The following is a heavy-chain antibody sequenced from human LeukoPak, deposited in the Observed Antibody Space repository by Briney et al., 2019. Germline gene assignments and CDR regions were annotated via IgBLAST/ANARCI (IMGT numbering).Heavy chain of an antibody. CDR3: ARLRHSSGLGSGYYFDY. CDR1: GGSISSSSYY. CDR2: IYYSGSI. D-gene: IGHD5-18*01. V-gene: IGHV4-39*01. J-gene: IGHJ4*02. Sequence: PSETLSLTCTVSGGSISSSSYYWGWIRQPPGKGLEWIESIYYSGSIYYNPSLKSRVTMSVDTSKNQFSLKLSSVTAADTAVYYCARLRHSSGLGSGYYFDYWGQGTLVTVSS.